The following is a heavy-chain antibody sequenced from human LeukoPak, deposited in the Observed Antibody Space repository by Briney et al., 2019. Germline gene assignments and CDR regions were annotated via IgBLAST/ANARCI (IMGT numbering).Heavy chain of an antibody. D-gene: IGHD5-18*01. Sequence: GGSLRLSCAASGFTFSSYAMSWVRQAPGKGLEWVSAISGSGCSAYYADSVKGRFTISRDNSKNTLYLQMNSLRAEDKAVYYCAMGYNYGIRWFAYWGQGTLVTVSS. J-gene: IGHJ4*02. V-gene: IGHV3-23*01. CDR1: GFTFSSYA. CDR2: ISGSGCSA. CDR3: AMGYNYGIRWFAY.